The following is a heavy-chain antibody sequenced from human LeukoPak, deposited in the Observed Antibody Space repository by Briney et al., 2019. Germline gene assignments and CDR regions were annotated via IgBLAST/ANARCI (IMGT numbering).Heavy chain of an antibody. V-gene: IGHV3-11*06. CDR2: IGIDSGNT. J-gene: IGHJ4*02. CDR1: GFTFSDYE. CDR3: ARDYKYAFDN. Sequence: PGGSLRLSCAASGFTFSDYEMNWVRQAPGKGLEWISYIGIDSGNTNYADSVKGRFTISGDKAKNSLYLQMNSLRVEDTAVYYCARDYKYAFDNWGQGTLVTVSS. D-gene: IGHD5-24*01.